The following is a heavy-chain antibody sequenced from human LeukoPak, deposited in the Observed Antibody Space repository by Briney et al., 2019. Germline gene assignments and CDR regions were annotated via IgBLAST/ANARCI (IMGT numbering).Heavy chain of an antibody. CDR2: ISSLSGTV. D-gene: IGHD3-10*01. J-gene: IGHJ4*02. V-gene: IGHV3-48*01. CDR3: ARDSSMLRGPLVIYYFDF. Sequence: GALRLSCVASGFTFSTYSMNWVRQAPGEGLEWVSYISSLSGTVYYADSVKGRFTISRDNAKNSLYLQMDSLRAEDTAVYYCARDSSMLRGPLVIYYFDFWGQGTLVTVSS. CDR1: GFTFSTYS.